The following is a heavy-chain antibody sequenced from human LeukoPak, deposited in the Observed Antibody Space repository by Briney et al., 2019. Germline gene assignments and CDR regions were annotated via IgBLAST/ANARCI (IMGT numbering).Heavy chain of an antibody. Sequence: ASVKVSCKASGYTFTSYYMHWVRQAPGQGLEWMGIINPSGGSASYAQKFQDRLTITADKSTSTAYMELSSLRSEDTAVYYCASATLRCSGGSCYEMDVWGKGTTVTVSS. D-gene: IGHD2-15*01. CDR1: GYTFTSYY. CDR3: ASATLRCSGGSCYEMDV. CDR2: INPSGGSA. J-gene: IGHJ6*04. V-gene: IGHV1-46*01.